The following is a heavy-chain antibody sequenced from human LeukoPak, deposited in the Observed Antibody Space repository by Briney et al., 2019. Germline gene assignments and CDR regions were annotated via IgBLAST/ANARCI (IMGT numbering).Heavy chain of an antibody. CDR1: GFTSDDCA. J-gene: IGHJ6*02. V-gene: IGHV3-9*02. CDR3: AKDSVGYCSGGSCPGNGMDV. Sequence: GGSLRLSCAGSGFTSDDCAMHWVRQAPGKGLEWVSGISWNSGSIGYADSVKGRFTISRDNAKNSLYLQMNSLRAEDTALYYCAKDSVGYCSGGSCPGNGMDVWGQGTTVTVSS. D-gene: IGHD2-15*01. CDR2: ISWNSGSI.